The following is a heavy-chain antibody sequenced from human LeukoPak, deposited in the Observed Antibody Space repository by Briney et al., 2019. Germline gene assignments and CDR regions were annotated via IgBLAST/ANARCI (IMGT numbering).Heavy chain of an antibody. Sequence: GGSLRLSCAASGFTFSSYWMNWVRQAPGKGLEWVANIKRDGNEKNYVDSVKGRFSISRDNAKNSLYLQMNSLRAEDTAVYYCARGGIALMSGAPTIDSWGQGTLVTVSS. J-gene: IGHJ4*02. V-gene: IGHV3-7*01. CDR3: ARGGIALMSGAPTIDS. D-gene: IGHD1-26*01. CDR1: GFTFSSYW. CDR2: IKRDGNEK.